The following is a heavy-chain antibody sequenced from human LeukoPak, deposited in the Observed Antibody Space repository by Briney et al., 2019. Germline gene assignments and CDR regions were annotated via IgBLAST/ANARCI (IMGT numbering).Heavy chain of an antibody. CDR1: GYTFTGYY. J-gene: IGHJ4*02. D-gene: IGHD3-22*01. CDR3: ASPKNDDIWPLAY. Sequence: WASVKVSCRASGYTFTGYYMHWVRQAPGQGLDGLGWINPNSGGTNYAQKFQGRVTMTRDTSISTAYMELSRLRSDDTAVYYCASPKNDDIWPLAYWGQGTLVTVSS. CDR2: INPNSGGT. V-gene: IGHV1-2*02.